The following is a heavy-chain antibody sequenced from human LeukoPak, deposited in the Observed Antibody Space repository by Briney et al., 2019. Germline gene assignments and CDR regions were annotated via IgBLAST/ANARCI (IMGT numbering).Heavy chain of an antibody. CDR3: ARDTYCSGGSCPASEFDP. J-gene: IGHJ5*02. CDR1: GFTFSSYA. D-gene: IGHD2-15*01. CDR2: ISYDGSNK. V-gene: IGHV3-30*04. Sequence: GGSLRLSCAASGFTFSSYAMHWVRQAPGKGLEWVAVISYDGSNKYYADSVKGRFTISRDNSKNTLYLQMNSLRAEDTAVYYCARDTYCSGGSCPASEFDPWGQGTLVTDSS.